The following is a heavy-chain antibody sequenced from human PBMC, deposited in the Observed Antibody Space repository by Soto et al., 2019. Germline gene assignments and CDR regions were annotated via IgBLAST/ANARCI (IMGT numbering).Heavy chain of an antibody. V-gene: IGHV4-59*01. CDR1: GGSISSYY. CDR3: ARDSGYSSSSGGSYYYYGMDV. J-gene: IGHJ6*02. CDR2: IYYSGST. D-gene: IGHD6-6*01. Sequence: SETLSLTCTVSGGSISSYYWSWIRQPPGKGLEWIGYIYYSGSTNYNPSLKSRVTISVDTSKNQFSLKLSSVTAADTAVYYCARDSGYSSSSGGSYYYYGMDVWGQGTTVT.